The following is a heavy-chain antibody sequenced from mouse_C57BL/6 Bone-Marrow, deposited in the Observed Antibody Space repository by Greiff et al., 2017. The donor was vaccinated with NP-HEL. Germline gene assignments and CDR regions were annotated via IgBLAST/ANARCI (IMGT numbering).Heavy chain of an antibody. V-gene: IGHV1-53*01. CDR3: ARPLDGYSSFAY. CDR1: GYTFTSYW. Sequence: QVQLQQPGTELVKPGASVKLSCKASGYTFTSYWMHWVKQRPGQGLEWIGNINPSNGGTNYNEKFKSKATLTGDKSTSTAYMQLCTLSSEDSAVYYSARPLDGYSSFAYWGHGTLVTVSA. J-gene: IGHJ3*01. CDR2: INPSNGGT. D-gene: IGHD2-3*01.